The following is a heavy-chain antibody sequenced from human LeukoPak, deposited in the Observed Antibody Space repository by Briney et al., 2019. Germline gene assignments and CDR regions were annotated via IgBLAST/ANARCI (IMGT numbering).Heavy chain of an antibody. CDR3: ARAERDRFVFDI. D-gene: IGHD3-10*01. Sequence: GGSLRLSCAASGFTFSTYEMNWVRQAPGKGLEWVSYISSSGSTIYYADSVKGRFTISRDNAKNSLYLQMNSLRAEDTAVYYCARAERDRFVFDIWGQGTMVTVSS. V-gene: IGHV3-48*03. CDR1: GFTFSTYE. CDR2: ISSSGSTI. J-gene: IGHJ3*02.